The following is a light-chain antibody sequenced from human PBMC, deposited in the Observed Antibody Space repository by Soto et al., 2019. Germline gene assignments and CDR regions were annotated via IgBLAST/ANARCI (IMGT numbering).Light chain of an antibody. CDR2: DSS. V-gene: IGKV1-33*01. CDR3: QQSVSLPLT. Sequence: DIQMTQSPSSLSASVGDRVTITCQASQDISNYLSWYQQRPGKAPKLLIYDSSNLETGVPSRFSGGGSGTHFTFTISSLQPEDIATYYCQQSVSLPLTFGGGTKVDIK. CDR1: QDISNY. J-gene: IGKJ4*02.